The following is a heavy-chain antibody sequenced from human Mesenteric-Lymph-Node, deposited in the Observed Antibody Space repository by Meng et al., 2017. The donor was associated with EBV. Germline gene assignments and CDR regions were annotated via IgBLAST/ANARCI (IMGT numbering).Heavy chain of an antibody. J-gene: IGHJ4*02. CDR3: ARKEQQLVHYFDY. CDR2: INHSGST. CDR1: GGSISNSRHY. V-gene: IGHV4-39*07. D-gene: IGHD6-13*01. Sequence: QLQLQEPGPGLVTPSETLSLTCTVSGGSISNSRHYWGWVRQPPGKGLEWIGEINHSGSTNYNPSLKSRVTISVDTSKNQFSLKLSSVTAADTAVYYCARKEQQLVHYFDYWGQGTLVTVSS.